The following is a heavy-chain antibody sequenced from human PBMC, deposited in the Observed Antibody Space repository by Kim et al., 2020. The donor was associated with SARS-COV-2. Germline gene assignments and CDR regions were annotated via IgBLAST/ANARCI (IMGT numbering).Heavy chain of an antibody. Sequence: GGSLRLSCAAYGFIFRAYTMRWVRQAPGRGLQWVASVSRGSDYPGYVDSVRGRFTISRDNAKNSLYLQMNNLRAEDTAFYYCARGYIGAPLDLYGWGIG. CDR1: GFIFRAYT. V-gene: IGHV3-21*04. CDR2: VSRGSDYP. D-gene: IGHD5-12*01. J-gene: IGHJ6*03. CDR3: ARGYIGAPLDLYG.